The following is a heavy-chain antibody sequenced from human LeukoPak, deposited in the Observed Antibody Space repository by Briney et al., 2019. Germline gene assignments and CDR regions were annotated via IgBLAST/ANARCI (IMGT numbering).Heavy chain of an antibody. J-gene: IGHJ4*02. D-gene: IGHD4/OR15-4a*01. CDR1: GFTFSSYS. CDR2: IYSDNT. Sequence: HPGGSLRLSCAASGFTFSSYSMNWVRQAPGKGLEWGSFIYSDNTHYSDSVKGRFTISRDNSKNTLYLQMNSLRAEDTAVYYCARRAGAYSHPYDYWGQGTLVTVSS. CDR3: ARRAGAYSHPYDY. V-gene: IGHV3-53*01.